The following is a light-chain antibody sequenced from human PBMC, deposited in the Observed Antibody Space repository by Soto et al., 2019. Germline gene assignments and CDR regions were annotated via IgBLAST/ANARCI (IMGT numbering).Light chain of an antibody. CDR1: QSVSSNY. Sequence: EVVLTQSPGTLALSPGERVTLSCRASQSVSSNYLAWYQQKPGQAPRLLIYGASSRATGIPDRFSGSGSGTDFTLTISRLEPEDFAVYYCQQYGSSPPVTCGGGTKVDIK. CDR3: QQYGSSPPVT. V-gene: IGKV3-20*01. CDR2: GAS. J-gene: IGKJ4*01.